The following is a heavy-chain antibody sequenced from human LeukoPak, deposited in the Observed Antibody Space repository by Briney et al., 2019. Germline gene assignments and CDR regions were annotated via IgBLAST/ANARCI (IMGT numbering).Heavy chain of an antibody. V-gene: IGHV1-69*05. CDR1: GGTFSSYA. Sequence: SVKVSCKASGGTFSSYAISWVRQAPGQGLEWMGRIIPIFGTANYAQKFQGRVTITTDESSSPAYMELSSLRSEDTAVYYCARDPRYSYANAHWGQGTLVTVSS. CDR3: ARDPRYSYANAH. J-gene: IGHJ4*02. CDR2: IIPIFGTA. D-gene: IGHD5-18*01.